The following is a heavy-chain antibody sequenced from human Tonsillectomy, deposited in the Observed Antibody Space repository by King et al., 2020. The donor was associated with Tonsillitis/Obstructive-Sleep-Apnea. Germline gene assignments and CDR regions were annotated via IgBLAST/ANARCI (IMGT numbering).Heavy chain of an antibody. CDR1: GYTFTDYP. CDR3: ARDGEISAASYYYYYMGV. CDR2: INTNTGNP. V-gene: IGHV7-4-1*02. Sequence: QLVQSGSELKKPGASVKVSCKASGYTFTDYPMNWVRQAPGQGLEWMGWINTNTGNPTYAQAFTGRFVFSLDTSVSTAYLQISSLKAEDTAVYYCARDGEISAASYYYYYMGVWGKGPTVPVSS. J-gene: IGHJ6*03. D-gene: IGHD2-2*01.